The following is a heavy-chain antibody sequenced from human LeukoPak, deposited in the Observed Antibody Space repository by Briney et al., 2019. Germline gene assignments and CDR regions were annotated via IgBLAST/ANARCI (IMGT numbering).Heavy chain of an antibody. J-gene: IGHJ4*02. CDR2: IKQDGSEK. CDR1: GFTFGSYW. V-gene: IGHV3-7*03. D-gene: IGHD2-2*01. CDR3: ASSRYCSSTSCPYYFDY. Sequence: GGSLRLSCAASGFTFGSYWMSWVRQAPGKGLEWVANIKQDGSEKYYVDSVKGRFTISRDNAKNSLYLQMNSLRAEDTAVYYCASSRYCSSTSCPYYFDYWGQGTLVTVSS.